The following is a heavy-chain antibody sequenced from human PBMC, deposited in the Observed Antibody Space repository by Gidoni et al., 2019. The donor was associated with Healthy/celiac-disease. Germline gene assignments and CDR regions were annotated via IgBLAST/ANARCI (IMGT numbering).Heavy chain of an antibody. Sequence: EVQLLESGGGLVQPGGSLRLSCAASGFTFSSYAMSWVRQAPGKGLEWVSAISGSGGSTYYADSVKGRFTISRDNSKNTLYLQMNSLRAEDTAVYYCAKAPLIAAAAHLGYFDLWGRGTLVTVSS. CDR2: ISGSGGST. J-gene: IGHJ2*01. CDR1: GFTFSSYA. V-gene: IGHV3-23*01. D-gene: IGHD6-13*01. CDR3: AKAPLIAAAAHLGYFDL.